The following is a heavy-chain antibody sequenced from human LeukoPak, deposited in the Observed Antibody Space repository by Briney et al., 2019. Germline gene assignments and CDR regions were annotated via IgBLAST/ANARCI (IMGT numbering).Heavy chain of an antibody. CDR1: GFTFDDYG. Sequence: TGGSLRLSCAASGFTFDDYGMSWVRQAPGKGLEWVSGINWNGGSTGYADSVKGRFTISRDNAKNSLYLQMNSLRAEDTALYYCARAKDRRFLEWYRGYYYYMDVWGKGTTVTVSS. D-gene: IGHD3-3*01. J-gene: IGHJ6*03. V-gene: IGHV3-20*04. CDR3: ARAKDRRFLEWYRGYYYYMDV. CDR2: INWNGGST.